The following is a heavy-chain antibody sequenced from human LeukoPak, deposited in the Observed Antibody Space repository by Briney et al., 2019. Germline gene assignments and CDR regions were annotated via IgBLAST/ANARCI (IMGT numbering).Heavy chain of an antibody. CDR1: GGSISSGGYS. Sequence: SQTLSLTCAVSGGSISSGGYSWSWIRQPPGKGLEWIGYIYHSGSTYYNPSLKSRVTISVDRSKNQFSPKLSSVTAADTAVYYCARNYYGSGLDYWGQGTLVTVSS. CDR2: IYHSGST. CDR3: ARNYYGSGLDY. D-gene: IGHD3-10*01. V-gene: IGHV4-30-2*01. J-gene: IGHJ4*02.